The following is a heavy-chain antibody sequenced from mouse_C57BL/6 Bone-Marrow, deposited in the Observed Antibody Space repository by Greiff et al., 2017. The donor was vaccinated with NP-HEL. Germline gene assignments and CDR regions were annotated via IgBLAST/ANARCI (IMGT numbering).Heavy chain of an antibody. CDR1: GYSFTGYF. Sequence: VQLQQSGPELVKPGDSVKISCKASGYSFTGYFMNWVMQSHGKSLEWIGRINPYNGDTFYNQKFKGKAPLTVDKSSSTAHMELRSLTSEDSAVYYCARGIYYGNHLAYWGQGTLVTVSA. CDR2: INPYNGDT. J-gene: IGHJ3*01. V-gene: IGHV1-20*01. CDR3: ARGIYYGNHLAY. D-gene: IGHD2-1*01.